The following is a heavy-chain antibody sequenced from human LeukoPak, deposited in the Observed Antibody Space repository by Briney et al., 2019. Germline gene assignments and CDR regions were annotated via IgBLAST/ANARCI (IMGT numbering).Heavy chain of an antibody. Sequence: GGSLRLSCAASGFTFRSYNMNWVRQAPGKGLEWVSSISSSSSYIYYADSVEGRFTISRDNAKNSLYLQMNSLRAEDTAVYYCARESGSSSWDPWGQGTLVTVSS. D-gene: IGHD6-13*01. V-gene: IGHV3-21*01. CDR3: ARESGSSSWDP. CDR1: GFTFRSYN. J-gene: IGHJ5*02. CDR2: ISSSSSYI.